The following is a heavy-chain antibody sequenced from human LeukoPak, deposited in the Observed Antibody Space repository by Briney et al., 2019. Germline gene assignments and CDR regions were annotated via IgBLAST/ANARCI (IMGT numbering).Heavy chain of an antibody. V-gene: IGHV3-30*03. J-gene: IGHJ6*04. CDR3: ARIHSGYEPPKEYYGMDV. CDR2: ISYDGSNK. Sequence: GGSLRLSCVASGFSFSDFGMHWVRQAPGKGLEGVAVISYDGSNKYYADSVKGRFTISRDNSKNTLYMQVNSLKSEDTAVYYCARIHSGYEPPKEYYGMDVWGKGTTVTVSS. D-gene: IGHD5-12*01. CDR1: GFSFSDFG.